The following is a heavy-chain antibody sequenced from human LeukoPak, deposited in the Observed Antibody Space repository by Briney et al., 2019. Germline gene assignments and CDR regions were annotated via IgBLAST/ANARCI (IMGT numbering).Heavy chain of an antibody. CDR2: IRPSDGST. Sequence: ASVKVSCKASGYTSSTCYVHWARQAPGQGLEWMGMIRPSDGSTRYAEKFQGRVTMTRDTSTSTVYMEVSRLKSEDTAVYYCASTGPTVQYFDYWGQGTLVTVSS. CDR1: GYTSSTCY. D-gene: IGHD4-11*01. V-gene: IGHV1-46*01. J-gene: IGHJ4*02. CDR3: ASTGPTVQYFDY.